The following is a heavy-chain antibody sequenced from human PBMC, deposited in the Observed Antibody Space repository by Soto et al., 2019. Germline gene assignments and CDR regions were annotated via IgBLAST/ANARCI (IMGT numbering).Heavy chain of an antibody. CDR2: ISGSGGST. Sequence: GGSLRLSCAASGFTFSSYAMSWVRQAPGKGLEWVSAISGSGGSTYYADSVKGRFTISRDNSKNTLYLQMNSLRAEDTAVYYCAKDGPSGYCSGGSCYRYNWFDPWGQGTLVTVSS. D-gene: IGHD2-15*01. CDR3: AKDGPSGYCSGGSCYRYNWFDP. V-gene: IGHV3-23*01. J-gene: IGHJ5*02. CDR1: GFTFSSYA.